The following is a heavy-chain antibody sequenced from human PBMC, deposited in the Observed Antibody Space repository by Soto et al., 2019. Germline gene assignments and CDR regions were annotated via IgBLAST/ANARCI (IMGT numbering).Heavy chain of an antibody. Sequence: QVQLQESGPGLVKPSETLSLTCPVSGGSLTNYYCRWFRQPPGKGLEWIGYIQYNGYSAYNLSLKRRVTMSMDTSKTQVSLMLESVTATDTAVYYCARHGFGSLHGLVDVWGQGTTVIVSS. CDR2: IQYNGYS. V-gene: IGHV4-59*08. D-gene: IGHD3-10*01. CDR3: ARHGFGSLHGLVDV. J-gene: IGHJ6*02. CDR1: GGSLTNYY.